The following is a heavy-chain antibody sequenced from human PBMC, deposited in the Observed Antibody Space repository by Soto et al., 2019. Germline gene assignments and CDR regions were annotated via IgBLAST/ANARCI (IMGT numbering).Heavy chain of an antibody. D-gene: IGHD6-6*01. CDR1: GYTFTSYA. J-gene: IGHJ5*02. CDR3: ARARMYSSCLNWFDP. Sequence: GASVKVSCKASGYTFTSYAMHWVRQAPGQRPEWMGWINAGNGNTKYSQKFQGRVTITRDTSASTAYMELSSLRSEDTAVYYCARARMYSSCLNWFDPWGEGTLVTVSS. V-gene: IGHV1-3*01. CDR2: INAGNGNT.